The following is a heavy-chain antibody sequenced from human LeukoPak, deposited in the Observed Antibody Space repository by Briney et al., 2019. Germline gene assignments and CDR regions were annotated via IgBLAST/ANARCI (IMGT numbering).Heavy chain of an antibody. CDR1: GYTFTSYY. D-gene: IGHD3-9*01. J-gene: IGHJ4*02. V-gene: IGHV1-46*01. CDR2: INPSGGST. Sequence: GASVKVSCKASGYTFTSYYMHWVRQAPGQGLEWMGIINPSGGSTSYAQKFQGRVTMTRDTSTSTVYMELSSLRSEDTAVYYCASYSHYDILTGYHSQGVLDYWGQGTLLTVSS. CDR3: ASYSHYDILTGYHSQGVLDY.